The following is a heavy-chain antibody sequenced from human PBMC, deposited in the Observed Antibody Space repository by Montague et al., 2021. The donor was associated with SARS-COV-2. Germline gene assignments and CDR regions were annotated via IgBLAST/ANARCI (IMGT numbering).Heavy chain of an antibody. Sequence: SETLSLTCAVYNGSLSGYYWSWIRQAPGKGLEWIGEINYSGDTYYNPSLTSRVTISMDTSENQFSQKMTSVTAADTAVYYCARLESSWGFFDYWGQGTPVTVSS. CDR3: ARLESSWGFFDY. J-gene: IGHJ4*02. D-gene: IGHD1-1*01. CDR1: NGSLSGYY. CDR2: INYSGDT. V-gene: IGHV4-34*01.